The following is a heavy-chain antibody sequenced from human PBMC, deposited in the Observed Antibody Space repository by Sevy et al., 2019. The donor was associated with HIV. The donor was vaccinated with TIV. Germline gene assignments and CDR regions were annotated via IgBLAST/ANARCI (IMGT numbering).Heavy chain of an antibody. V-gene: IGHV3-7*03. Sequence: GGSLRLSCAASGFTFSHYWMTWVRQAPGKGPEWVANIKGDGSEKYYVDSVRGRFTISRDNAKNSLYLQMNSLRGEATALYYCARDCNSATCLWGLDVWGQGTTVTVSS. CDR2: IKGDGSEK. CDR3: ARDCNSATCLWGLDV. J-gene: IGHJ6*02. CDR1: GFTFSHYW. D-gene: IGHD1-26*01.